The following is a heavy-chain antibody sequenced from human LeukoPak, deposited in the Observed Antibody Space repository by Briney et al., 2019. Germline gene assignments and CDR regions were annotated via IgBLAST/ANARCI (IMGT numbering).Heavy chain of an antibody. CDR1: GGSISSSSYY. J-gene: IGHJ4*02. CDR2: IYYSGST. V-gene: IGHV4-39*01. Sequence: SETLSLTCTVSGGSISSSSYYWGWIRQPPGKGLGWIGSIYYSGSTYYNPSLKSRVTISVGTSKNQFSLKLSSVTAADTAVYYCARHAHYDYVWGSYRYEYFDYWGQGTLVTVSS. D-gene: IGHD3-16*02. CDR3: ARHAHYDYVWGSYRYEYFDY.